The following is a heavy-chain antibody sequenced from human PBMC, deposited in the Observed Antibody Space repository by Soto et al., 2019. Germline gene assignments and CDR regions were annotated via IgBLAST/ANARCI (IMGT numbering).Heavy chain of an antibody. CDR3: AIRTGQLAIISEFDGDWFFEV. D-gene: IGHD2-2*01. Sequence: SVKASCKASGYTFTDYYIHWVRQAPGQGLEWVGWINPDSGGTNLAQRFQGRVTMTSDTSINTAYMELSSLGSDDTAVYYCAIRTGQLAIISEFDGDWFFEVWG. CDR1: GYTFTDYY. J-gene: IGHJ2*01. V-gene: IGHV1-2*02. CDR2: INPDSGGT.